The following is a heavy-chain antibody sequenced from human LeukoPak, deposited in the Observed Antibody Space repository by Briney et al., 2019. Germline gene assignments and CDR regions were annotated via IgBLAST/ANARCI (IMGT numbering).Heavy chain of an antibody. D-gene: IGHD6-19*01. CDR1: GYTLTELS. CDR3: ARDLGSSGWYLLYYFDY. Sequence: ASVKVSCKVSGYTLTELSMHWVRQAPGQGLEWMGWISAYNGNTNYAQKLQGRVTMTTDTSTSTTHMELRSLRSDDTAVYYCARDLGSSGWYLLYYFDYWGQGTLVTVSS. J-gene: IGHJ4*02. CDR2: ISAYNGNT. V-gene: IGHV1-18*01.